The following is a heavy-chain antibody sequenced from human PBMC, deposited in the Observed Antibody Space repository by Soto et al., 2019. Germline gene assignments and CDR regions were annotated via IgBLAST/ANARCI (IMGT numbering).Heavy chain of an antibody. CDR3: ARGYGNSTRLTHY. D-gene: IGHD4-17*01. Sequence: SETLSLTCAVYGGSFSGYYWSWIRQPPGKGLEWIGEINHSGSTNYNPSLKSRATISVDTSKNQFSLKLTSVTAADTAFYYCARGYGNSTRLTHYLGQGTPGPVSS. CDR1: GGSFSGYY. J-gene: IGHJ4*02. V-gene: IGHV4-34*01. CDR2: INHSGST.